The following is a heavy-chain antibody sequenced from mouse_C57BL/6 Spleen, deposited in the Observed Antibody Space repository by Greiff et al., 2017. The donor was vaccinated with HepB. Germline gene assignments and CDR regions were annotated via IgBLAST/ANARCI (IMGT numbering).Heavy chain of an antibody. Sequence: QVQLQQSGTELVKPGASVKLSCKASGYTFTSYWMHWVKQRPGQGLEWIGNINPSNGGTNYNEKFKSKATLTVDKSSSTAYMQRSSLTSEDAAVYYCARGRLRRSLDYWGQGTTLTVSS. D-gene: IGHD2-4*01. J-gene: IGHJ2*01. CDR3: ARGRLRRSLDY. CDR2: INPSNGGT. V-gene: IGHV1-53*01. CDR1: GYTFTSYW.